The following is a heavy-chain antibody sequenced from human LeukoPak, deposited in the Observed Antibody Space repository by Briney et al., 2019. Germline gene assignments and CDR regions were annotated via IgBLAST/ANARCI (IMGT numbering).Heavy chain of an antibody. J-gene: IGHJ6*04. CDR3: ARDPSEGMDV. Sequence: SETLSLTCTVSGGSISSYYWSWIRQPPGKGLEWIGYIYYSGSTNYNPSLKSRVTISVDTSKNQFSLKLSSVTAADTAVYYCARDPSEGMDVWGKGTTVTVSP. V-gene: IGHV4-59*01. CDR2: IYYSGST. CDR1: GGSISSYY.